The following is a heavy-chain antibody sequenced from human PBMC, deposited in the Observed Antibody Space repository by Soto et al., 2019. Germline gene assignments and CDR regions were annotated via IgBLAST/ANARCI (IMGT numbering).Heavy chain of an antibody. J-gene: IGHJ5*02. CDR3: ARENDFWSGLSWFDP. CDR2: ISAYNGNT. Sequence: ASVKVSCKASGYTFTSYGISWVRQAPGQGLEWMGWISAYNGNTNYAQKLQGRVTMTTDTSTSTAYMELRSLRSDDTAVYYCARENDFWSGLSWFDPWGQGTLVTVSS. V-gene: IGHV1-18*01. D-gene: IGHD3-3*01. CDR1: GYTFTSYG.